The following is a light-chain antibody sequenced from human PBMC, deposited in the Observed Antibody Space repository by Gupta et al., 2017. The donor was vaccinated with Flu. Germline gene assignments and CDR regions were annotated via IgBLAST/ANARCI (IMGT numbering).Light chain of an antibody. CDR1: QSVSNN. J-gene: IGKJ2*01. CDR3: QQYDDWPLYT. V-gene: IGKV3-15*01. CDR2: GAS. Sequence: ATLSGSPGERATLSCRASQSVSNNLAWYQQKPGQAPRLLIYGASTRATGVPARFSGSGSGTEFTLTISSRQSEDLAVYHCQQYDDWPLYTFGQGTKLEIK.